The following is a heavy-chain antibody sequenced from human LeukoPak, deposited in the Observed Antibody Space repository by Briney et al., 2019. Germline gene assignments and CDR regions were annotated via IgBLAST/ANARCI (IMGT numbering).Heavy chain of an antibody. D-gene: IGHD6-6*01. CDR2: IYTSGST. Sequence: PSETLSLTCTVSGGSISSYYWSWIRQPPGKGLEWIGYIYTSGSTNYNPSLKSRVTISVDTSENQFSLKLSSVTAADTAVYYCARGGGGQQLGGAWFDPWGQGTLVTVSS. CDR3: ARGGGGQQLGGAWFDP. V-gene: IGHV4-4*09. CDR1: GGSISSYY. J-gene: IGHJ5*02.